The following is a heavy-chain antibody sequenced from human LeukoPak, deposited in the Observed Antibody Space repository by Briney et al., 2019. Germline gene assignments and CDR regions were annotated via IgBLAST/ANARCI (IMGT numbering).Heavy chain of an antibody. J-gene: IGHJ5*02. V-gene: IGHV1-46*01. D-gene: IGHD4-17*01. CDR2: INPSGGST. CDR1: GYTFSNYY. Sequence: ASVKVSCKASGYTFSNYYVHWVRQAPGQGLEWMGVINPSGGSTNYAQKFQGRVTTTRDTSTSTVYMEMSSLRSEDTAVYYCARDSTVTTFRGCVDPWGQGNLVTVSS. CDR3: ARDSTVTTFRGCVDP.